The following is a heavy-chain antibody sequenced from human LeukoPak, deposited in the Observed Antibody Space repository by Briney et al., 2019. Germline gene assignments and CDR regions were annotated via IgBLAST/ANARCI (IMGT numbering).Heavy chain of an antibody. CDR2: ISGSGGST. D-gene: IGHD6-6*01. CDR3: AKDRSTSSSGGFDY. V-gene: IGHV3-23*01. Sequence: GGSLRLSCAASGFTFSSYAMIWVRQAPGKGLEWVSGISGSGGSTHYADSVKGRFTISRDNSKNTLYLQMNSLRAEDTAVYYCAKDRSTSSSGGFDYWGQGTLVTVSS. CDR1: GFTFSSYA. J-gene: IGHJ4*02.